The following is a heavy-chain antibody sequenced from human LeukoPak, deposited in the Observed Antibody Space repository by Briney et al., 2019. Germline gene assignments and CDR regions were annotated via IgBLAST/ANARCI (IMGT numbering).Heavy chain of an antibody. Sequence: SETLSLTCSVSGAFTSRYYWSWVRQPLGQGLEWIGNIFYSGNSKYNPSLTSRISMSVDTSKTQFSLGLTSVTAADTAVYYCTRIDPLGFFDQWGPATLVTVSS. V-gene: IGHV4-59*12. CDR3: TRIDPLGFFDQ. D-gene: IGHD6-25*01. CDR2: IFYSGNS. CDR1: GAFTSRYY. J-gene: IGHJ4*02.